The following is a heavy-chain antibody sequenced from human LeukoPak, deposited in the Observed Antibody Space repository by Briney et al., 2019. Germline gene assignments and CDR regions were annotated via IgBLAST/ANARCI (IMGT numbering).Heavy chain of an antibody. D-gene: IGHD1-26*01. J-gene: IGHJ4*02. CDR3: ARPSGSYRQGLRYFDY. CDR2: IYPGDSDT. V-gene: IGHV5-51*01. CDR1: GYSFTSYW. Sequence: GESLKISCKGSGYSFTSYWINWVRQMPGKGLEWMGIIYPGDSDTRYSPSFQGQVTISADKSISTAYLQWSSLKASDTAMYYCARPSGSYRQGLRYFDYWGQGTLVTVSS.